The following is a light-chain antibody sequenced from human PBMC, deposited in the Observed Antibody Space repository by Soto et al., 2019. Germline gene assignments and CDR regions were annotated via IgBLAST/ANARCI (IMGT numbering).Light chain of an antibody. V-gene: IGLV2-11*01. CDR2: DVN. Sequence: QSALTQPRSVSGSPGQSVTISCTGTSSDVGGYNYVSWYQQHPGKAPKLMIYDVNKRPSGVPDRFSGSKSGNTASLTISGLQAEDEADYYCCSDAGSYTVVFGGGTKLTVL. J-gene: IGLJ2*01. CDR3: CSDAGSYTVV. CDR1: SSDVGGYNY.